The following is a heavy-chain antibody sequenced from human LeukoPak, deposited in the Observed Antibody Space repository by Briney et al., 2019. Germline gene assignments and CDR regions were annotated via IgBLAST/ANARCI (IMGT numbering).Heavy chain of an antibody. CDR2: ISNSGATV. V-gene: IGHV3-48*03. CDR3: ARDLVSGAYTLDV. D-gene: IGHD3-16*01. J-gene: IGHJ3*01. Sequence: GGSLRLSCAASGFPFSSFGLNWVRQARGKGLEWVSHISNSGATVYYADSVRGRFTFSRDNAKNSLYLQMNSLRAEDTAVYYCARDLVSGAYTLDVWGQGTMVTVSS. CDR1: GFPFSSFG.